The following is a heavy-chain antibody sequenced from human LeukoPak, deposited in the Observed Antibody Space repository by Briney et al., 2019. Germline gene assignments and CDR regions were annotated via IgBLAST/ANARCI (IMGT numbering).Heavy chain of an antibody. CDR1: GFTFSSYW. CDR3: ARDFSGTDTETAVTTPYYFDY. J-gene: IGHJ4*02. CDR2: IKRDGSEK. D-gene: IGHD4-17*01. V-gene: IGHV3-7*04. Sequence: GGSLRLSCAASGFTFSSYWMSWVRQAPGKGLEWVANIKRDGSEKYYVDSVKGRFTISRDNAKNSLYLQMNSLRAEDTAVYYCARDFSGTDTETAVTTPYYFDYWGQGTLVTVSS.